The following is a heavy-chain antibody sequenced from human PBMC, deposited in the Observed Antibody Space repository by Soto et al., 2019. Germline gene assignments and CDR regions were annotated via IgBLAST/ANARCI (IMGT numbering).Heavy chain of an antibody. CDR1: GGSISSSSYY. Sequence: SETLSLTCTVSGGSISSSSYYWGWIRQPPGKGLEWIGSIYYSGSTYYNPSLKSRVTISVDTSKNQFSLKLSSVTAADTAVYYRARGKTILEDLYYYYMDVWGKGTTVTVAS. J-gene: IGHJ6*03. CDR3: ARGKTILEDLYYYYMDV. CDR2: IYYSGST. V-gene: IGHV4-39*01.